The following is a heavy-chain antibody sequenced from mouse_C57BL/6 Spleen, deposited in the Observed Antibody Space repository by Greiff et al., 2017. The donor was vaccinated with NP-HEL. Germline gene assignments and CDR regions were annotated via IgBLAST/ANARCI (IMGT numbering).Heavy chain of an antibody. D-gene: IGHD2-2*01. CDR1: GYTFTSYW. V-gene: IGHV1-69*01. CDR2: IDPSDSYT. Sequence: QVQLQQPGAELVMPGASVKLSCKASGYTFTSYWMHWVKQRPGQGLEWIGEIDPSDSYTNYNQKFKGKSTLTVDKSSSTAYMQLSSLTSGDSAVYYCARSSYGYGDYYAMDYWGQGTSVTVSS. J-gene: IGHJ4*01. CDR3: ARSSYGYGDYYAMDY.